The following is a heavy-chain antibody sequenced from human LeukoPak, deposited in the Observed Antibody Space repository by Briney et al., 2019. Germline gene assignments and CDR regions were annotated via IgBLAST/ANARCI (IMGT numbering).Heavy chain of an antibody. D-gene: IGHD3-9*01. Sequence: GGSLRLSCAAPGFTFDDYGMSWVRQAPGKGVEWVSGNNWNGGSTVYANYVKGRFTISTDNSKDTVHLQIKRLRAWDTALFSCTKDRVTLIFIAPHDGFDVWGQGTVVTVSS. CDR1: GFTFDDYG. V-gene: IGHV3-20*04. J-gene: IGHJ3*01. CDR2: NNWNGGST. CDR3: TKDRVTLIFIAPHDGFDV.